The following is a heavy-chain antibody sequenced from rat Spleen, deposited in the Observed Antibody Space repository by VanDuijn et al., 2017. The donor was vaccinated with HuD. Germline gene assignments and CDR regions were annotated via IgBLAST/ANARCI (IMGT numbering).Heavy chain of an antibody. CDR3: TRGGYRYNYLDY. V-gene: IGHV5-31*01. J-gene: IGHJ2*01. D-gene: IGHD1-5*01. CDR2: ITNTGGST. CDR1: GFTFNNYW. Sequence: EVQLVESGGGLVQPGRSLKLSCVASGFTFNNYWMTWIRQAPGKGLEWVASITNTGGSTYYPDSVKGRFTISSDNAKSTLYLQMNSLRSEDTATYYCTRGGYRYNYLDYWGQGVMVTVSS.